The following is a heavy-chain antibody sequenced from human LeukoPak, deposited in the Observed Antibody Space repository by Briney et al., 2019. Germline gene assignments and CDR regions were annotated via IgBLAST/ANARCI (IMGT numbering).Heavy chain of an antibody. CDR1: GGTFSSYA. CDR3: ARVAVVAATEFFDY. V-gene: IGHV1-69*13. Sequence: GASVKVTCKASGGTFSSYAISWVRQAPGQGLEWMGGIIPIFGTANYAQKFQGRVTITADESTSTAYMELSSLRSEDTAVYYCARVAVVAATEFFDYWGQGTLVTVSS. CDR2: IIPIFGTA. D-gene: IGHD2-15*01. J-gene: IGHJ4*02.